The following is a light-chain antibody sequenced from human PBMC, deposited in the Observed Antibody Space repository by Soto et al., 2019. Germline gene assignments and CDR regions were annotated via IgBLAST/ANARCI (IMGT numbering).Light chain of an antibody. CDR1: QSVSSSY. CDR2: GAS. Sequence: EIVLTQSPGTLSVSPGERATLSCRASQSVSSSYLAWYQQKPGQAPRLLLYGASSRATGIPDRFSGSGSGTDFTLTISRLEPEDFAVYYCQQYGGSPFTFGPGTKVDIK. J-gene: IGKJ3*01. V-gene: IGKV3-20*01. CDR3: QQYGGSPFT.